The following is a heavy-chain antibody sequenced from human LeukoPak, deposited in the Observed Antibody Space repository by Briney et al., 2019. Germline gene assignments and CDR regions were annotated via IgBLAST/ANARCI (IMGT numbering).Heavy chain of an antibody. CDR3: ARSLVVGATYPYH. V-gene: IGHV3-30*04. J-gene: IGHJ5*02. D-gene: IGHD1-26*01. Sequence: GGSLRLSCAASGFTFSSYAMHWVRQAPGKGLEWVAVISYDGSNKNYADSVKGRFTISRDNAKNSLYLQLNSLRAEDTAVYYCARSLVVGATYPYHWGQGTLVTVSS. CDR2: ISYDGSNK. CDR1: GFTFSSYA.